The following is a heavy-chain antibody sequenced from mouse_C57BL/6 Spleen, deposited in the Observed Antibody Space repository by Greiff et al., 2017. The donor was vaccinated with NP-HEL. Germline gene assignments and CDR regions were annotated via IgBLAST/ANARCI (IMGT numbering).Heavy chain of an antibody. Sequence: QVQLKQPGAELVKPGASVKLSCKASGYTFTSYWMHWVKQRPGRGLEWIGRIDPNSGGTKYNEKFKSKATLTVDKPSSTAYMQLSSLTSEDSAVYYCARDGSSFLAYWGQGTLVTVSA. CDR3: ARDGSSFLAY. V-gene: IGHV1-72*01. J-gene: IGHJ3*01. CDR1: GYTFTSYW. CDR2: IDPNSGGT. D-gene: IGHD1-1*01.